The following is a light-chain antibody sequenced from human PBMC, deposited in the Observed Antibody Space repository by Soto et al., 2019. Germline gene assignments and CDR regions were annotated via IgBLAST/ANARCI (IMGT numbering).Light chain of an antibody. CDR1: QSVRTF. V-gene: IGKV3-11*01. CDR2: DAS. Sequence: EIVLTQSTATLSLSPGESATLSCKASQSVRTFLAWYQQKPGQTPRLLIYDASKRATGIPARFSGSGSETDFTLTISSLEPEDFAMYYCQRYDSFRTFGQGTKVDIK. CDR3: QRYDSFRT. J-gene: IGKJ1*01.